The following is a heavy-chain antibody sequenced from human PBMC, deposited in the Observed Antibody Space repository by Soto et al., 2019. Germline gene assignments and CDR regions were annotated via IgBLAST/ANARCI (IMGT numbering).Heavy chain of an antibody. CDR3: ARDYYGSGSYGYYYYYMDV. D-gene: IGHD3-10*01. CDR1: GFTFSSYS. J-gene: IGHJ6*03. V-gene: IGHV3-48*01. CDR2: ISSSSSTI. Sequence: GGSLRLSCAASGFTFSSYSMNWVRQAPGKGLEWVSYISSSSSTIYYADSVKGRFTISRDNAKNSLYLQMNSLRAEDTAVYYCARDYYGSGSYGYYYYYMDVWGKGTTVTVSS.